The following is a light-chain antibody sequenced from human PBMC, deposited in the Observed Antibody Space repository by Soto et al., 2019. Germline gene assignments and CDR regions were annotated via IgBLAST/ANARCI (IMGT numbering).Light chain of an antibody. J-gene: IGKJ1*01. CDR1: QTVSSN. CDR3: QQYNNWPPWT. Sequence: EIVMTQSPATLSVSPGESATLSCRASQTVSSNLAWYQQKPGQAPRLLLYGASTRATGMPARFSGSGSGTEFTLTISSLQSEDVAVYYCQQYNNWPPWTFGQGTKVEVK. CDR2: GAS. V-gene: IGKV3-15*01.